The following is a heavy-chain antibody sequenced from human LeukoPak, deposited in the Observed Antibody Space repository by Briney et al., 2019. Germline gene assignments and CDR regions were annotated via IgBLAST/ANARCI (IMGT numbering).Heavy chain of an antibody. J-gene: IGHJ6*03. V-gene: IGHV3-20*04. Sequence: PGGSLRLSCAAFGFTFDDYGMSWVRQAPGKGLEWVSGINWNGGSTGYADSVKGRFTISRDNAKNSLYLQMNSLRAEDTALYYCARDRLFVGTNYYYYMDVWGKGTTVTVSS. CDR2: INWNGGST. CDR1: GFTFDDYG. D-gene: IGHD2-21*01. CDR3: ARDRLFVGTNYYYYMDV.